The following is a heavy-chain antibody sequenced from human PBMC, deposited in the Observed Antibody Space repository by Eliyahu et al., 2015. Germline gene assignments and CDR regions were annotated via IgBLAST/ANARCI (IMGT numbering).Heavy chain of an antibody. Sequence: QVQLVQPGAEVKKPGSSVXISCTASGGXFXKYAFSWVRQAPGQGLELLGRVIPMPGISNYATKFRRRVTITADMSTSTAYMELDSLRPDDTAVYYCAGDIRYDSSDMAFFDSWGQGTLVTVSS. CDR3: AGDIRYDSSDMAFFDS. CDR2: VIPMPGIS. D-gene: IGHD3-22*01. V-gene: IGHV1-69*04. CDR1: GGXFXKYA. J-gene: IGHJ4*02.